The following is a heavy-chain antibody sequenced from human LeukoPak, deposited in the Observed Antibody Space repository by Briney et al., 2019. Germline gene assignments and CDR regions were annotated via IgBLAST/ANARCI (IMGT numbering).Heavy chain of an antibody. CDR2: ISSSSSYI. Sequence: PGGSLRLSCAASGFTFSSYSMNWVRQAPGKGLEWVSSISSSSSYIYYADSVKGRFTISRDNAKNSLYLQMNSLRAEDTAVYYCAREQGGYSGYEPFDYWGQGTLVTVSS. CDR3: AREQGGYSGYEPFDY. CDR1: GFTFSSYS. J-gene: IGHJ4*02. V-gene: IGHV3-21*01. D-gene: IGHD5-12*01.